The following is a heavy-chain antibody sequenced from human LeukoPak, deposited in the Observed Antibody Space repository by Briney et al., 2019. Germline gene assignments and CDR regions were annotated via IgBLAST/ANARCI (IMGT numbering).Heavy chain of an antibody. CDR1: GGSLSSGDYY. Sequence: SETLSLTCTVSGGSLSSGDYYWSWIRQPPGKGLEWIGYIYYSGSTYYNPSLKSRVTISVDTSKNQFSLKLSSVTAADTAVYYCATGIMITFGGVIVDYWGQGTLVTVSS. D-gene: IGHD3-16*02. V-gene: IGHV4-30-4*08. CDR2: IYYSGST. CDR3: ATGIMITFGGVIVDY. J-gene: IGHJ4*02.